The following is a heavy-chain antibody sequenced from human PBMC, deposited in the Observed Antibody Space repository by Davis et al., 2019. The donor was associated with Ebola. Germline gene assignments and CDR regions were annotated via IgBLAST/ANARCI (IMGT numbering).Heavy chain of an antibody. J-gene: IGHJ6*04. CDR3: ARVDSSGSMDV. V-gene: IGHV3-21*01. Sequence: GESLKISCAASGFTFSSYSMNWVRQAPGKGLEWVSSISSSSSYIYYADSVKGRFTISRDNAKNPLYLQMNSLRAEDTAVYYCARVDSSGSMDVWGKGTTVTVSS. D-gene: IGHD3-22*01. CDR2: ISSSSSYI. CDR1: GFTFSSYS.